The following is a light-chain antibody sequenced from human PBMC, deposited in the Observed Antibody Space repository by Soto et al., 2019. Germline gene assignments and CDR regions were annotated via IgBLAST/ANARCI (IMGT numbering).Light chain of an antibody. CDR3: QQYGSSLSIT. Sequence: EIVLTQSPGTLSLSPGERATLSCRASQSVSSSYLAWYQQKPGQAPRLLIYGASSRATGIPDWFSVSGSGTDFTLTISRLEPEDFALYYCQQYGSSLSITFGQGTRLEI. CDR1: QSVSSSY. V-gene: IGKV3-20*01. CDR2: GAS. J-gene: IGKJ5*01.